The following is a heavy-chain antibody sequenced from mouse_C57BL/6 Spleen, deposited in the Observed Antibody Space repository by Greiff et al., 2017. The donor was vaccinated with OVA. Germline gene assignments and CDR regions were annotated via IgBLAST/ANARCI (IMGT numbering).Heavy chain of an antibody. Sequence: QVQLKQSGPELVKPGASVKISCKASGYAFSSSWMNWVKQRPGKGLEWIGRIYPGDGDTNYNGKFTGQATLTADKSSSTAYMQLSSLTSEDSAVYVCARSRDYYGSTDYWGQGTTLTVSS. J-gene: IGHJ2*01. D-gene: IGHD1-1*01. CDR1: GYAFSSSW. V-gene: IGHV1-82*01. CDR2: IYPGDGDT. CDR3: ARSRDYYGSTDY.